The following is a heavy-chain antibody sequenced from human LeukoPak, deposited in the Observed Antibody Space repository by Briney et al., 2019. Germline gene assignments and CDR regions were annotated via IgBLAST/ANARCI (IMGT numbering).Heavy chain of an antibody. CDR3: AREDGTY. V-gene: IGHV3-11*01. J-gene: IGHJ4*02. CDR2: ISTSGNTI. Sequence: XXXSISSYWMSWVRQXPGKGLQCVSYISTSGNTIYYADSVRGRFTIARDNAKNSLYLQMNSLRAEDTAVYYCAREDGTYWGQGTLVTVSS. CDR1: XXSISSYW. D-gene: IGHD1-1*01.